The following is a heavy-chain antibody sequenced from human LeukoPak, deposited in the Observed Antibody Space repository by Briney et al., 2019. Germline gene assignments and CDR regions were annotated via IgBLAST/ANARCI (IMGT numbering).Heavy chain of an antibody. CDR3: ARLRGRYSSSSVWFDP. CDR1: GYSFTSYW. Sequence: GESLKISCKGSGYSFTSYWIGWVRQMPGKGLEWMGIIYPGDSDTRYSPSFQGQVTISADKSISTAYLQWSSLKASDTAMYYCARLRGRYSSSSVWFDPWGQGTLVTVSS. V-gene: IGHV5-51*01. J-gene: IGHJ5*02. CDR2: IYPGDSDT. D-gene: IGHD6-6*01.